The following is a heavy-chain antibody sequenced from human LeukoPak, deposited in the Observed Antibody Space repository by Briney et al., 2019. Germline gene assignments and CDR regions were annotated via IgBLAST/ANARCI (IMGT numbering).Heavy chain of an antibody. CDR1: GFTFSSYE. D-gene: IGHD6-13*01. CDR2: ITQSGGNT. CDR3: AKDRAVRTATAGTEFDS. Sequence: PPGGSLRLSCAASGFTFSSYEMNWVRQAPGKGLEWVSAITQSGGNTYYADSVKGRFTISRDNSQNTLYLQMSSLRAGDTAIYYCAKDRAVRTATAGTEFDSWGQGTLVTVSS. V-gene: IGHV3-23*01. J-gene: IGHJ4*02.